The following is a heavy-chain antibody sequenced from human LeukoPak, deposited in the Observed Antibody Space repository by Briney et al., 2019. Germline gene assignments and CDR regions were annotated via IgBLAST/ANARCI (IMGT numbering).Heavy chain of an antibody. CDR3: ATSNWLRDSNFDS. V-gene: IGHV4-61*02. Sequence: SEPLSLTCTVSGASISSGLYYWNWIRQSAGKRLAWIGRIQPSPSRSANYNPSLKSRVTISVDPSKIKFSLKQTSVTASDTAVYYCATSNWLRDSNFDSWGQGTLVTVSS. D-gene: IGHD4-11*01. CDR2: IQPSPSRSA. J-gene: IGHJ4*02. CDR1: GASISSGLYY.